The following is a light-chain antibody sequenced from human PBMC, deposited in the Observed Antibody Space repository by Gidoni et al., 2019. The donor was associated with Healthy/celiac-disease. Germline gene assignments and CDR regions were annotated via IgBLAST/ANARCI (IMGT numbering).Light chain of an antibody. CDR1: QGMSNY. V-gene: IGKV1-27*01. Sequence: DIHMTQSPSSLSASVGDRVTITCRASQGMSNYLAWYQQKPGKVPKLLIYAASTFQSGVPSRFSGSGSGTDFTLTISSLQPEDVATYYCQKYNSAPRTFGQGTKVEIK. J-gene: IGKJ1*01. CDR3: QKYNSAPRT. CDR2: AAS.